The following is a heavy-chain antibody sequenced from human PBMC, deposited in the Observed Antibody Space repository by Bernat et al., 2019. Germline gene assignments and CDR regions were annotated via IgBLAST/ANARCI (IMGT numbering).Heavy chain of an antibody. J-gene: IGHJ3*02. CDR1: GFTFSSYG. CDR2: ISYDGSNK. D-gene: IGHD6-19*01. V-gene: IGHV3-30*18. CDR3: AKSRGKQWLKDAFDI. Sequence: QVQLVESGGGVVQPGRSLRLSCAASGFTFSSYGMHWVRQAPGKGLEWVAVISYDGSNKYYADSVKGRFTISRDNSKNTLYLQMNSLRAEDTAVYYGAKSRGKQWLKDAFDIWGQGTMVTVSS.